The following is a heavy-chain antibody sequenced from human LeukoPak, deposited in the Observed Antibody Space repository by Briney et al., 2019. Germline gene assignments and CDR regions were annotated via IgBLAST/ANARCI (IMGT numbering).Heavy chain of an antibody. CDR3: ARDRHCVNGVCHSPPGMDV. CDR2: IWFDKNQ. Sequence: GRSLRLSCAASGFILNDYGMHWVRQAPGKGLEWVADIWFDKNQHFADSVRGRFAISRDNSKNTVYLQINSLRAEDTAVYYCARDRHCVNGVCHSPPGMDVWGQGTTVTVSS. D-gene: IGHD2-8*01. CDR1: GFILNDYG. V-gene: IGHV3-33*01. J-gene: IGHJ6*02.